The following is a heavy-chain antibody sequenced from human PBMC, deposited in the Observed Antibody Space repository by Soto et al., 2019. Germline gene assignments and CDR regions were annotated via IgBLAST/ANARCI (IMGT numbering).Heavy chain of an antibody. CDR2: IYPGDSDT. V-gene: IGHV5-51*01. Sequence: GESLKISCKGSGYSFTSYWIGWVRQMPGKGLEWMGIIYPGDSDTRYSPSFQGQVTISADKSISTAYLQWSSLKASDTAMYYCARSFMITFGGVIDAFDYWGQGTLVTVSS. CDR1: GYSFTSYW. D-gene: IGHD3-16*02. CDR3: ARSFMITFGGVIDAFDY. J-gene: IGHJ4*02.